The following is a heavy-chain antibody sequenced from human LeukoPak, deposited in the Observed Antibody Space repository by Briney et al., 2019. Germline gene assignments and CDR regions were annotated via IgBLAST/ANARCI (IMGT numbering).Heavy chain of an antibody. D-gene: IGHD1-26*01. J-gene: IGHJ4*02. V-gene: IGHV1-18*01. CDR2: ISAYNGNT. Sequence: ASVKVSCKASGGTFSSYGISWVRQAPGQGLEWMGWISAYNGNTNYAQKLQGRVTMTTDTSTSTAYMELRSLRSDDTAVYYCARGPFMGDIVGANVGDYWGQGTLVTVSS. CDR3: ARGPFMGDIVGANVGDY. CDR1: GGTFSSYG.